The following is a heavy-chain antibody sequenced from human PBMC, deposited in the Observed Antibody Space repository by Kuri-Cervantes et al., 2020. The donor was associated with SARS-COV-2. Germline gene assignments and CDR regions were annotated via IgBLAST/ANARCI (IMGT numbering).Heavy chain of an antibody. V-gene: IGHV5-10-1*01. CDR3: ARLRFLEWLSPFDY. CDR1: GYSFTSYW. CDR2: IDPSDSYT. J-gene: IGHJ4*02. Sequence: GGSLRLSCKGSGYSFTSYWVSWVRRMPGKGLEWMGRIDPSDSYTNYSPSFQGHVTISADKSISTAYLQWSSLKASDTAMYYCARLRFLEWLSPFDYWGQGTLVTVSS. D-gene: IGHD3-3*01.